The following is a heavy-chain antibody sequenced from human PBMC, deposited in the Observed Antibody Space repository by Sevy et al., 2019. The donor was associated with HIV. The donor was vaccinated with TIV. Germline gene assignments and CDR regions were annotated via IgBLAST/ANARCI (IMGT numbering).Heavy chain of an antibody. V-gene: IGHV4-30-4*01. CDR1: GGSISSGDYY. Sequence: SETLSLTCTVSGGSISSGDYYWSWIRPPPGKGLEWIGYIYYSRSTYYNPSLKSRVTISVDTSKDQFTLKLSCVTAADTAVYYCARGDDAFDIWGQGTMVTVSS. D-gene: IGHD3-16*01. CDR3: ARGDDAFDI. J-gene: IGHJ3*02. CDR2: IYYSRST.